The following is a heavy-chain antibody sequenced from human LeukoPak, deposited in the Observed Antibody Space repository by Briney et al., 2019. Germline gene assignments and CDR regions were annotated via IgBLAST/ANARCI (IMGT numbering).Heavy chain of an antibody. CDR2: ISGSGGST. CDR3: ARRGFAFDGFDI. V-gene: IGHV3-23*01. J-gene: IGHJ3*02. CDR1: GFTFSSYA. D-gene: IGHD3-10*01. Sequence: PGGSLRLSCAASGFTFSSYAMSWVRQAPGKGLEWVSGISGSGGSTYYADSVKGRFTISRDNSKNTLYLQMNSLRVEDTAVYYCARRGFAFDGFDIWGQGTMVTVSS.